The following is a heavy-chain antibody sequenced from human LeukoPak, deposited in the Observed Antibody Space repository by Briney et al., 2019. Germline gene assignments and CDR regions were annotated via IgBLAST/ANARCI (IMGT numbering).Heavy chain of an antibody. CDR3: ARLDISGYYYIDY. J-gene: IGHJ4*02. CDR1: GYIFTNYW. D-gene: IGHD3-22*01. V-gene: IGHV5-51*01. Sequence: GESLKISCKASGYIFTNYWIGWVRQMPGKGLEWMGIIFPGDSNTRYSPSFHGQVAISADKPISTAYLQWSSLKASDTAMYYRARLDISGYYYIDYWGQGTLVTVSS. CDR2: IFPGDSNT.